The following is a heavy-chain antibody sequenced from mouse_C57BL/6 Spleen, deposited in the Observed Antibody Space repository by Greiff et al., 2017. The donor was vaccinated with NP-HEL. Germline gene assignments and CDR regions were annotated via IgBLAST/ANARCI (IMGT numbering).Heavy chain of an antibody. CDR2: INPNNGGT. CDR1: GYTFTDYN. CDR3: ARGRGYYSTRGYAMDY. Sequence: EVQLQQSGPELVKPGASVKIPCKASGYTFTDYNMDWVKQSHGKSLEWIGDINPNNGGTIYNQKFKGKATLTVDKSSSTAYMELRSLTSEDTAVYYCARGRGYYSTRGYAMDYWGQGTSVTVSS. V-gene: IGHV1-18*01. J-gene: IGHJ4*01. D-gene: IGHD2-5*01.